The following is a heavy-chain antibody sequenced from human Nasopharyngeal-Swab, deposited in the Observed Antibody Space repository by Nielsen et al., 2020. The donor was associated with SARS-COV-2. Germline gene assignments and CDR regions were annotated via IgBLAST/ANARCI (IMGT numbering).Heavy chain of an antibody. Sequence: GESLRLSCAASGFTFSSYAMSWVRQAPGKGLEWVSAISGSGGSTYYADSVKGRFIISRDNSKNTLYLQMNSLRAEDTAVYYCAKDPRSNDYGDYFDYWGQGTLVTVSS. D-gene: IGHD4-17*01. J-gene: IGHJ4*02. CDR2: ISGSGGST. CDR1: GFTFSSYA. CDR3: AKDPRSNDYGDYFDY. V-gene: IGHV3-23*01.